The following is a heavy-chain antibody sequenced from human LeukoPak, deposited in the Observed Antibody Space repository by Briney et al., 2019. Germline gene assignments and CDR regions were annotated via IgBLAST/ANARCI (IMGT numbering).Heavy chain of an antibody. V-gene: IGHV4-34*01. CDR2: INHSGST. Sequence: PSETLSLTCAVYGGSFSGYYWSWIRQPPGKGLEWIGGINHSGSTNYNPSLKSRVTISVDTSKNQFSLKLSSVTAADTAVYYCARGRSYYDILTGYYQPPPRFDYWGQGTLVAVSS. D-gene: IGHD3-9*01. CDR1: GGSFSGYY. J-gene: IGHJ4*02. CDR3: ARGRSYYDILTGYYQPPPRFDY.